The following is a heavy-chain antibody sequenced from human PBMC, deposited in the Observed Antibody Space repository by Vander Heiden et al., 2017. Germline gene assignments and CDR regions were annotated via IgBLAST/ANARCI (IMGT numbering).Heavy chain of an antibody. CDR3: ARDLDLSGMDV. D-gene: IGHD1-1*01. V-gene: IGHV3-30-3*01. Sequence: QVQLVESGGGVLQPGRSLRLSCAASGFTFSSYAMHWVRQAPGKGLEWVAVISYDGSNKYYADSVKGRFTISRDNSKNTLYLQMNSLRAEDTAVYYCARDLDLSGMDVWVQGTTVTVSS. CDR1: GFTFSSYA. J-gene: IGHJ6*02. CDR2: ISYDGSNK.